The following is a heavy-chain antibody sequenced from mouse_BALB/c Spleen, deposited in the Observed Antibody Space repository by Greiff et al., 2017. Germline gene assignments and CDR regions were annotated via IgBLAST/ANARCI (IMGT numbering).Heavy chain of an antibody. D-gene: IGHD1-2*01. CDR2: INPSNGGT. CDR3: TRSLLRPYYYALDY. Sequence: VQLQQSGADLVKPGASVKLSCKASGYTFTSYYMYWVKQRPGQGLEWIGEINPSNGGTNYNEKFKSKATLTVDNSSSTAYMQLSSLTSEDSAVYYTTRSLLRPYYYALDYWGQGTSVTVSS. V-gene: IGHV1S81*02. J-gene: IGHJ4*01. CDR1: GYTFTSYY.